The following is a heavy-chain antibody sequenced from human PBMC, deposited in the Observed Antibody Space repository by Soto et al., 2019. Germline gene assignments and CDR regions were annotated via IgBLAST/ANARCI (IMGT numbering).Heavy chain of an antibody. V-gene: IGHV3-30*03. CDR3: ARDSGWPILNFDN. D-gene: IGHD3-10*01. CDR2: SSYDGRET. J-gene: IGHJ4*02. CDR1: DFDFSSYG. Sequence: WGSLRLSCAASDFDFSSYGIHWVRQAPGKGLEWVAASSYDGRETFYADSAKGRFTVSKEMSKNTAFLQMNALRHEDTAVYFCARDSGWPILNFDNRGQGPPVTVSS.